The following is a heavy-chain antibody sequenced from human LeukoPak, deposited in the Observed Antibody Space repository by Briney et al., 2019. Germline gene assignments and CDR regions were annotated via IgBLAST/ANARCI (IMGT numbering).Heavy chain of an antibody. CDR1: GGSINTYY. V-gene: IGHV4-59*01. CDR2: VYYSGTT. CDR3: ARDYDSSGYYWS. J-gene: IGHJ4*02. Sequence: SETLSLTCTVSGGSINTYYWTWIRQPPGKGLEWIGYVYYSGTTNYNPSLESRVTISIDTSKNQFSLKLNSVTAADTAVYYCARDYDSSGYYWSWGQGTLVTVSS. D-gene: IGHD3-22*01.